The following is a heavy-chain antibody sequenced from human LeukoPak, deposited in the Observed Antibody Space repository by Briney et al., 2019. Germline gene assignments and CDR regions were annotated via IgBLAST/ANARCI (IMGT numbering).Heavy chain of an antibody. Sequence: ASVKVSCKASGGTFSSYAISWVRQAPGQGLEWMGGIIPIFGTANYAQKFQGRVTITADESTSTAYMELSSLRSEDTAVYYCARGPPPAHYYYYMDVWGKGTTVTVSS. V-gene: IGHV1-69*13. CDR2: IIPIFGTA. CDR1: GGTFSSYA. J-gene: IGHJ6*03. CDR3: ARGPPPAHYYYYMDV.